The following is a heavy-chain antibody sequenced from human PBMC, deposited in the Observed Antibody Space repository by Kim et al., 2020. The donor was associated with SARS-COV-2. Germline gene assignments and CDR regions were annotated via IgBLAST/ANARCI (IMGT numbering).Heavy chain of an antibody. Sequence: GGSLRLSCAASGFTFSKYGMHWVRQAPGKGLEWVAVIWRDGSNKYFADSVRGRFSISRDNSKNTLYLQMNSLRAEDTALYFCATDLGTSWYPLGYWGQGTLVTVSS. V-gene: IGHV3-33*03. J-gene: IGHJ4*02. CDR1: GFTFSKYG. CDR2: IWRDGSNK. CDR3: ATDLGTSWYPLGY. D-gene: IGHD6-13*01.